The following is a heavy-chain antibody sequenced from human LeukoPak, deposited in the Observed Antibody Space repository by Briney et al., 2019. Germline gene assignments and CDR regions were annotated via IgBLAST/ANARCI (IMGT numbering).Heavy chain of an antibody. CDR2: ISSSSSTI. V-gene: IGHV3-48*04. CDR1: GFTFSSYS. D-gene: IGHD3-10*01. Sequence: PGGSLRLSCAASGFTFSSYSMNWVRQAPGKGLEWVSYISSSSSTIYYADSVKGRFTISRDNAKNSLYLQMNSLRAEDTAVYYCARDWFGELWEEENAFDIWGQGTMVTVSS. J-gene: IGHJ3*02. CDR3: ARDWFGELWEEENAFDI.